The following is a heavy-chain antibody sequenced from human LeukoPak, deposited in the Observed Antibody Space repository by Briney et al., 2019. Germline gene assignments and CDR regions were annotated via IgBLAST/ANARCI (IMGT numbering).Heavy chain of an antibody. CDR3: ARHYYGSGSYYSDY. V-gene: IGHV1-24*01. D-gene: IGHD3-10*01. CDR2: FDPEDGET. J-gene: IGHJ4*02. Sequence: EASVKVSCKVSGYTLTELSMHWVRQAPGKGLEWMGGFDPEDGETIYAQKFQGRVTMTEDTSTDTAYMELSSLRSEDTGVYYCARHYYGSGSYYSDYWGQGTLVTVSS. CDR1: GYTLTELS.